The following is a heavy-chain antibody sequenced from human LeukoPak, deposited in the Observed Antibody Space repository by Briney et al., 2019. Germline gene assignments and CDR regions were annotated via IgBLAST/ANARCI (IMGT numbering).Heavy chain of an antibody. D-gene: IGHD3-3*01. V-gene: IGHV3-9*01. CDR3: ARGRGYDFWSGFPV. CDR2: ISYSGESI. J-gene: IGHJ6*04. Sequence: GRSLRLSCAASGFTFGDYAMRWVRQAPGKGLEWVSGISYSGESIAYADSVKGRFSISRDNAKNSLELQMNRLRSEDTALYYCARGRGYDFWSGFPVWGKGTTVTVSS. CDR1: GFTFGDYA.